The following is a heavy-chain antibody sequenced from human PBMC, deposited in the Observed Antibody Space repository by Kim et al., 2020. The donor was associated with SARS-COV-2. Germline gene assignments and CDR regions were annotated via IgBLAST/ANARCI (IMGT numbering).Heavy chain of an antibody. CDR1: GYTFKSYP. CDR2: VNAANDET. Sequence: ASVKVSCKASGYTFKSYPIHWVRQAPGQRLEWMGWVNAANDETKYSQKFQGRVTITRDTSANTAYMDLRSLTFEDTAIYYCARVMNPTVYDYWGQGTLVTVSS. J-gene: IGHJ4*02. V-gene: IGHV1-3*01. D-gene: IGHD4-4*01. CDR3: ARVMNPTVYDY.